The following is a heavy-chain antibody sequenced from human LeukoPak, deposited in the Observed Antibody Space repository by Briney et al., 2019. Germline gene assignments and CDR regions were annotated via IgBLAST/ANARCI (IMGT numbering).Heavy chain of an antibody. CDR2: ISWNSGSI. V-gene: IGHV3-9*01. D-gene: IGHD6-19*01. CDR1: GFTFDDYA. J-gene: IGHJ6*02. Sequence: GGSLRLSCAASGFTFDDYAMHWVRQAPGKGLEWVSGISWNSGSIGYADSVKCRFTISRDNAKNSLYLQMNSLRAEDTALYYCAKDIIAVAGFYYGMDVWGQGTTVTVSS. CDR3: AKDIIAVAGFYYGMDV.